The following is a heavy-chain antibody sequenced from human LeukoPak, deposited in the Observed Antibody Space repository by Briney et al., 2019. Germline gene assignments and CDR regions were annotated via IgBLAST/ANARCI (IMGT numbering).Heavy chain of an antibody. CDR3: AKETGRWELE. J-gene: IGHJ4*02. CDR1: GFTFSSYG. CDR2: ISNDGSNK. D-gene: IGHD1-26*01. V-gene: IGHV3-30*18. Sequence: PGGSLRLSCAASGFTFSSYGIHRVRQAPGKGLEWVAVISNDGSNKYYADSVKGRFTISRDNSKNTLYLQMNSLRAEDTAVYYCAKETGRWELEWGQGTLVTVSS.